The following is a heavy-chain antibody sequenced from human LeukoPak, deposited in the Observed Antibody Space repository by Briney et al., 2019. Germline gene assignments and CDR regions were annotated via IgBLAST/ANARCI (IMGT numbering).Heavy chain of an antibody. J-gene: IGHJ4*02. V-gene: IGHV4-39*01. CDR1: GGSINSSSYQ. Sequence: SETLSLTCSVSGGSINSSSYQWGWIRQPPEKGLEWLATIFYSGSARYNPSLKSQVAISIDTSKNQFSLKLTSVTAADTAVYYCARFPTRDYYGSGNRFDYWGQGTLVTVSS. CDR2: IFYSGSA. CDR3: ARFPTRDYYGSGNRFDY. D-gene: IGHD3-10*01.